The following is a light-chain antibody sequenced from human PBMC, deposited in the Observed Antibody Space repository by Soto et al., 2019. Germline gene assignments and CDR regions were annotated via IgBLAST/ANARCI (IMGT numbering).Light chain of an antibody. CDR2: GAS. Sequence: EVVLTQSPGTLSLSPGERGTLSCRASQSVSSSYLAWHQQKPGQAPRLLIYGASSRATGIPDRFSGSGSGKDFTLTISRLEPEDFAVYYCQQYGSSPFTFGPGTKVDIK. CDR3: QQYGSSPFT. J-gene: IGKJ3*01. CDR1: QSVSSSY. V-gene: IGKV3-20*01.